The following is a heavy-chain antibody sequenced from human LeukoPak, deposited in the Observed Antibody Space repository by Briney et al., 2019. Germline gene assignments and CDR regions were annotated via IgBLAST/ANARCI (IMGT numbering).Heavy chain of an antibody. CDR1: GGSISSYY. V-gene: IGHV4-59*01. Sequence: SETLSLTCTVSGGSISSYYWSWIRQPPGKGLEWIGYIYYSGSTNYNPSLKSRVTISVDTSKNQFSLKLSSVTAADTAFYYCARPDLYGDYPPGNYWGQGTLVAVSS. D-gene: IGHD4-17*01. CDR3: ARPDLYGDYPPGNY. CDR2: IYYSGST. J-gene: IGHJ4*02.